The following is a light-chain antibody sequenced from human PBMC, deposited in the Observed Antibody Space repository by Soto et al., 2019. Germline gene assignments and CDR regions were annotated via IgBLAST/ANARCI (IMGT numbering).Light chain of an antibody. CDR2: DAS. Sequence: DIQMTQSPSSLSASVGDRVTITFRASQSISSYLNWYQQKPGKAPKLLIYDASSLESGVPSRFSGSGSGTEFTLTISSLQPDDFATYYCQQYNSYRTFGQGTNVDI. J-gene: IGKJ1*01. V-gene: IGKV1-5*01. CDR1: QSISSY. CDR3: QQYNSYRT.